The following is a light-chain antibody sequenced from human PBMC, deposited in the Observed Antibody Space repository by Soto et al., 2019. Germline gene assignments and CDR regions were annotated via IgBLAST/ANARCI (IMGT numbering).Light chain of an antibody. CDR2: DAS. CDR1: QSISSY. J-gene: IGKJ2*01. Sequence: EIVLTQSPATLSLSPGERATLSCRASQSISSYLAWYQQKPGQAPRLLIYDASNRATGIPARFSGSGSGTDFTLTISILEPEDVAVYYCQQHTNWPPMYTFGQGTKLEIK. V-gene: IGKV3-11*01. CDR3: QQHTNWPPMYT.